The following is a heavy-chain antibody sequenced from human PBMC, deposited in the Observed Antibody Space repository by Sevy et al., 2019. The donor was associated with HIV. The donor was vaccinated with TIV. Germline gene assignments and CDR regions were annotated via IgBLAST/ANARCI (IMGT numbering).Heavy chain of an antibody. CDR1: GYSFTSHW. CDR2: IYPDASDT. V-gene: IGHV5-51*01. CDR3: ATSRSGYFDSSGYYIY. D-gene: IGHD3-22*01. J-gene: IGHJ4*02. Sequence: GESLKISCKGSGYSFTSHWIGWVRHMPGKGLEWMGIIYPDASDTRYSPSFQGQVTFSADKSISTAYLQWSSLKASDTAMYYCATSRSGYFDSSGYYIYWGQGTLVTVSS.